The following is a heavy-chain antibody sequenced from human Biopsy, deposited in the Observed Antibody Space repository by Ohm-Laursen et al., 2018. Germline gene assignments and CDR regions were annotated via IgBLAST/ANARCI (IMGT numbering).Heavy chain of an antibody. CDR3: ARESALKWYQSLSYFNGMDV. D-gene: IGHD2-2*01. V-gene: IGHV3-21*01. Sequence: SLRLSRAASGFIFSTYTLNWVRQAPGEGLEWGSSISSRSSDIYYADSVKGRFTISRDNAKNSLFLHMNSLRAEFTAVYYCARESALKWYQSLSYFNGMDVWGQGTTVTVSS. CDR2: ISSRSSDI. CDR1: GFIFSTYT. J-gene: IGHJ6*02.